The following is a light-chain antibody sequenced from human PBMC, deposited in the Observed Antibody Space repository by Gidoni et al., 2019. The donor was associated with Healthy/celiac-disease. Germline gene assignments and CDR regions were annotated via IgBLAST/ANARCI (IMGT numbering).Light chain of an antibody. CDR2: GAS. V-gene: IGKV3-15*01. Sequence: ELVMTQSPATLSVSPGERATRSGRASQSVSSNLAWYRQKPGQAPRLLIYGASTRATGIPARFSGSGSGTDFTLTISSLQSEDFAVYYCQQYNNWPQTFGQGTKVEIK. CDR3: QQYNNWPQT. CDR1: QSVSSN. J-gene: IGKJ1*01.